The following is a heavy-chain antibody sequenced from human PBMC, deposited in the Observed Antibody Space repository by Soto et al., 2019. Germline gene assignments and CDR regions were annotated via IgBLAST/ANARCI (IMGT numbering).Heavy chain of an antibody. V-gene: IGHV4-59*08. D-gene: IGHD3-9*01. J-gene: IGHJ6*03. CDR3: ARLLNYDILTGYNGRYYYMDV. Sequence: SETLSLTCTVSGGSISSYYWSWIRQPPGKGLEWIGYIYYSGSTNYNPSLKSRVTISVDTSKNQFSLKLSSVTAADTAVYYCARLLNYDILTGYNGRYYYMDVWGKGTTVTVSS. CDR1: GGSISSYY. CDR2: IYYSGST.